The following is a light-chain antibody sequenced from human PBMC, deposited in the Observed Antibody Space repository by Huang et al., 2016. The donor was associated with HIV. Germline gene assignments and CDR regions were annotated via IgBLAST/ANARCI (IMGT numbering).Light chain of an antibody. V-gene: IGKV3-15*01. CDR2: GAS. CDR1: QSISSK. CDR3: QQYNNWPFT. Sequence: RVMTQSPVTLSVSPGERATFSCRASQSISSKLAWYQQKPGQAPRLLICGASTRATGIPARCSGSGSGTEFTLTISSLQSEDFAVYYCQQYNNWPFTFGPGTRVDIK. J-gene: IGKJ3*01.